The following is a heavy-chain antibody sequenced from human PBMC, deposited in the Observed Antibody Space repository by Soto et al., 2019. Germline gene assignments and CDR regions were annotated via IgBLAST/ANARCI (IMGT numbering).Heavy chain of an antibody. J-gene: IGHJ6*02. D-gene: IGHD6-13*01. Sequence: GGSLRLSCAASGFTVSSNYMSWVRQAPGKGLEWVSVIYSGGSTYYADSVKGRFTISRDNSKNTLYLQMNSLRAEDTAVYYCAREISSSWCMDVWGQGTTVTVSS. V-gene: IGHV3-53*01. CDR2: IYSGGST. CDR1: GFTVSSNY. CDR3: AREISSSWCMDV.